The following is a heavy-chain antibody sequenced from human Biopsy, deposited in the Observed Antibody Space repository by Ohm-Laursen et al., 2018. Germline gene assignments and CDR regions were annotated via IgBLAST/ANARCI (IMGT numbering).Heavy chain of an antibody. CDR2: IYYSGST. CDR3: AGRQWPNAFDI. J-gene: IGHJ3*02. CDR1: GGSVSSGSYY. V-gene: IGHV4-61*01. D-gene: IGHD6-19*01. Sequence: SDTLSLTCTVSGGSVSSGSYYWSWIRQPPGKGLEWIGYIYYSGSTNYNPSLKSRVTISVDTSRNQFSLKLSSVTAADTAVYYCAGRQWPNAFDIWGQGTMVTVSS.